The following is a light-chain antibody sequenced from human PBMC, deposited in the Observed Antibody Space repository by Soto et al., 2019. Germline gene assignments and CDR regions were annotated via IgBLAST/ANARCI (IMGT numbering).Light chain of an antibody. CDR1: QSITKW. V-gene: IGKV1-5*01. CDR3: QPYHSYQYT. J-gene: IGKJ2*01. Sequence: DIQMTQSPSSLSTSVGDRVTITCRASQSITKWLVWYQQKPGKAPKFLIYDASRLKSGVPSRFSGSGSGTDITLTIDGLQPNDFPTSECQPYHSYQYTFGQGTKL. CDR2: DAS.